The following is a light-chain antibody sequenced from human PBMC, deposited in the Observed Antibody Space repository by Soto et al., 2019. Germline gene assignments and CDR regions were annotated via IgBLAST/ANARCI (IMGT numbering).Light chain of an antibody. J-gene: IGKJ1*01. Sequence: PGERATLSCRASQSLRSGDLACYQQIPGQAPGLLIYGASSRATGIPDGFSSSGSGTDFNLTVSRLAPEDFAVYYCHQYGTSPRTFRQGTKVEIK. CDR2: GAS. CDR3: HQYGTSPRT. CDR1: QSLRSGD. V-gene: IGKV3-20*01.